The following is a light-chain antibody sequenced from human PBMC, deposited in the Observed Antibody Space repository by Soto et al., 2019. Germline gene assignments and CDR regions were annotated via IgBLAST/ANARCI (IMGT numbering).Light chain of an antibody. CDR1: ESVGRY. CDR2: ETS. V-gene: IGKV3-11*01. CDR3: QHRSRWPYT. J-gene: IGKJ2*01. Sequence: EVVLTQSPATLSLSPGERATLSCRASESVGRYLAWFQQRPGQAPRLLISETSNRATGIPARFSGSGSGTNFTLTISSLEPEDFAVYYCQHRSRWPYTFGQGTKLEIK.